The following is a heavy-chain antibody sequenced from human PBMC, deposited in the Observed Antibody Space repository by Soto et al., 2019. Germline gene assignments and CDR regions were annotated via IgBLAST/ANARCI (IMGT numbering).Heavy chain of an antibody. V-gene: IGHV4-30-4*01. CDR3: AREGDGGDRDYYGLDV. CDR1: GGSISFDHYH. Sequence: ASETLSLTCTVSGGSISFDHYHWTWIRQPPGKGLEWIGYVHYSGSVLYNPSLQSRVSISVDTSKNQFSLKLSSVTAADTAVYFCAREGDGGDRDYYGLDVWGQGTLVTVSS. D-gene: IGHD2-21*02. CDR2: VHYSGSV. J-gene: IGHJ6*02.